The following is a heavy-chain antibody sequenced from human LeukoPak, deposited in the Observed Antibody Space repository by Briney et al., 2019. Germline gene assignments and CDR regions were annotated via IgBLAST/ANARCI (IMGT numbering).Heavy chain of an antibody. CDR3: ARPRTARDGGGDY. J-gene: IGHJ4*02. CDR1: GFTFSSYS. CDR2: ISSSSSYI. V-gene: IGHV3-21*01. D-gene: IGHD5-18*01. Sequence: PGGSLRLSCAASGFTFSSYSMNWVRQAPGKGLEWVSSISSSSSYIYYADSVKGRFTISRDNAKHSLYLQMNSLRAEDTAVYDCARPRTARDGGGDYWGQGTLVTVSS.